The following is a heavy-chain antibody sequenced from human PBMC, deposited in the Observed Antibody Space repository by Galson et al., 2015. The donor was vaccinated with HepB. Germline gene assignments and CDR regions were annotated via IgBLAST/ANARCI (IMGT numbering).Heavy chain of an antibody. D-gene: IGHD6-6*01. J-gene: IGHJ4*02. CDR3: AKGGPLEYSSSSPIFDY. CDR1: GYTFTGYY. V-gene: IGHV1-2*02. CDR2: ISPNSGGT. Sequence: SVKVSCKASGYTFTGYYMYWVRQAPGQGLEWMGWISPNSGGTHYAQKFQGRVTMTRDTSISTASMELTRLKSGDTAVYYCAKGGPLEYSSSSPIFDYWGQGTLVTVSS.